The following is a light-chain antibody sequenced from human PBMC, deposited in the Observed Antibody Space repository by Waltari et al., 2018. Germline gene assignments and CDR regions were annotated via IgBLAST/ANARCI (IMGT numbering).Light chain of an antibody. CDR1: QGIGNN. CDR2: RAS. J-gene: IGKJ3*01. V-gene: IGKV1-6*01. Sequence: IQMTQSPSSLSASVGDTVTITCQASQGIGNNLNWYQQKEGKGPKLLIYRASSLQSGIPSRFSGSGSGTDFSLTISSLQPEDFATYYCQQGYSYPITFGPGTKLD. CDR3: QQGYSYPIT.